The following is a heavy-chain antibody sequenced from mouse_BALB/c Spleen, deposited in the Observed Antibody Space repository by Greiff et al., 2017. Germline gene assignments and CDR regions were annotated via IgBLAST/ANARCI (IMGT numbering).Heavy chain of an antibody. V-gene: IGHV2-9*02. CDR2: IWAGGST. J-gene: IGHJ4*01. CDR1: GFSLTSYG. D-gene: IGHD2-1*01. CDR3: AREYGKDYYAMDY. Sequence: VMLVESGPGLVAPSQSLSITCTVSGFSLTSYGVHWVRQPPGKGLEWLGVIWAGGSTNYNSALMSRLSISKDNSKSQVFLKMNSLQTDDTAMYYCAREYGKDYYAMDYWGQGTSVTVSS.